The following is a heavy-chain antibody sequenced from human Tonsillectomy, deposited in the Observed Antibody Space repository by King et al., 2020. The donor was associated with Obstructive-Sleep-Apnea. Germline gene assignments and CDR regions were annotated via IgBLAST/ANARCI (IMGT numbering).Heavy chain of an antibody. CDR3: AGQLELPYYYYVMDV. CDR1: GFTFSSYA. J-gene: IGHJ6*02. Sequence: VQSGRSLRLSCVVSGFTFSSYAMHWVRQAPGKGLEWVAVISYDGGNKYYADSVKGRFTISRDNSKDTLYLQMNNLRPEDTDVFYCAGQLELPYYYYVMDVWGQGTTVTVSS. CDR2: ISYDGGNK. D-gene: IGHD1-7*01. V-gene: IGHV3-30*04.